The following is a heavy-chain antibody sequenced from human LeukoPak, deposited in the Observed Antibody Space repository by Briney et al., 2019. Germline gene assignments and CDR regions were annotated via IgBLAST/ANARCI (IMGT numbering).Heavy chain of an antibody. V-gene: IGHV1-2*02. CDR3: ARGQYCSGGSCFLDY. CDR2: INPKSGGT. Sequence: ASVKVSCKASGYTFTDYYLHWVRQAPGQGVEWMGWINPKSGGTNYAQKFQGRVTMTRDTSISTAYMELSRLKSDDTAVYYCARGQYCSGGSCFLDYWGQGTLVTVSS. J-gene: IGHJ4*02. D-gene: IGHD2-15*01. CDR1: GYTFTDYY.